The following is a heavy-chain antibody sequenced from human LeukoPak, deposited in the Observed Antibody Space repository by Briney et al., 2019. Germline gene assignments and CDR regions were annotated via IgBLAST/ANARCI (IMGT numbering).Heavy chain of an antibody. J-gene: IGHJ4*02. CDR2: IDSSRKAI. Sequence: AGGSLRLSCAVSGFTFSDYYMSWIRQAPGKGLEWISYIDSSRKAIYYADSVKGRFTISRDNAKNSLFLQMNSLRTEDTAVYYCARGLRQTIGYPLFDYWGQEALVTVSS. D-gene: IGHD5-18*01. CDR3: ARGLRQTIGYPLFDY. CDR1: GFTFSDYY. V-gene: IGHV3-11*04.